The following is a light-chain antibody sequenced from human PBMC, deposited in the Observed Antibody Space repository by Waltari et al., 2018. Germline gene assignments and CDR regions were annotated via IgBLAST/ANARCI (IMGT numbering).Light chain of an antibody. Sequence: EIVMTQSPATLSVSPGERATLSCRASQSVSSNLAGYQQKPGQAPRPLIYGASTSATGIPARFSGSGSGTEFTLTISSMQSEDFAVYYCQQYNNWPPLTFGGGTKVEIK. CDR2: GAS. CDR1: QSVSSN. V-gene: IGKV3-15*01. J-gene: IGKJ4*01. CDR3: QQYNNWPPLT.